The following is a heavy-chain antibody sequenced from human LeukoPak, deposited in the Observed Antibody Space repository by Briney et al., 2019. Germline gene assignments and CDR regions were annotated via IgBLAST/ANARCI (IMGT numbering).Heavy chain of an antibody. J-gene: IGHJ6*03. CDR1: GFTFSNAW. Sequence: PGGSLRLSCAASGFTFSNAWMSWVRQAPGKGLEWVGRIKSKTDGGTTDYAAPVKGRFTISRDDSKNTLYLKMNSLKTEDTAVYYCTTDGHYDILTGTIFVRAYYYYMDVWGKGTTVTVSS. V-gene: IGHV3-15*01. CDR3: TTDGHYDILTGTIFVRAYYYYMDV. CDR2: IKSKTDGGTT. D-gene: IGHD3-9*01.